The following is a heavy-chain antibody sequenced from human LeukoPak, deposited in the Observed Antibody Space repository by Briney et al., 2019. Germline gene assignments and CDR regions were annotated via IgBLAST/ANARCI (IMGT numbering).Heavy chain of an antibody. V-gene: IGHV3-48*04. CDR2: ISSSSATI. Sequence: GGSLRLSCAGSGFTFSAHTMNWVRQAPGKGLEWVAYISSSSATIYYADSVRGRFTISRDNANNSLFLQMDSLRVEDTAVYYCARDRVRVEGYFDCWGQGNLVTVSS. D-gene: IGHD3-3*01. CDR1: GFTFSAHT. CDR3: ARDRVRVEGYFDC. J-gene: IGHJ4*02.